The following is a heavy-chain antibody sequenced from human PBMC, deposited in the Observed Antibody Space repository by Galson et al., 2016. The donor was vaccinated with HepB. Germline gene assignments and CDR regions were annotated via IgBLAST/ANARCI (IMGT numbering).Heavy chain of an antibody. CDR2: ISRPSST. CDR1: GFTFSNYA. D-gene: IGHD5-24*01. CDR3: AQVGGPPGYNYPAPFDN. Sequence: SLRLSCAASGFTFSNYAMTWVRQPPGKGLEWVSGISRPSSTYYAESVRGRFTISRDNFRSTLTLQTNSLTAEDTALYYCAQVGGPPGYNYPAPFDNWGQGTLVTVSS. J-gene: IGHJ4*02. V-gene: IGHV3-23*01.